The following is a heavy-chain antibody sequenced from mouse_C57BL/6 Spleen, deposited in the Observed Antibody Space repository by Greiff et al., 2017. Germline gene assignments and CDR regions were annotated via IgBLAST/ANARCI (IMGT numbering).Heavy chain of an antibody. CDR3: VRPGYYGSSYWYFDV. CDR2: IRSKSNNYAT. J-gene: IGHJ1*03. D-gene: IGHD1-1*01. V-gene: IGHV10-1*01. CDR1: GFSFNTYA. Sequence: EVMLVESGGGLVQPKGSLKLSCAASGFSFNTYAMNWVRQAPGKGLEWVARIRSKSNNYATYYADSVKDRFTISRDDSESMLYLQMNNLKTEDTAMYYCVRPGYYGSSYWYFDVWGTGTTVTVSS.